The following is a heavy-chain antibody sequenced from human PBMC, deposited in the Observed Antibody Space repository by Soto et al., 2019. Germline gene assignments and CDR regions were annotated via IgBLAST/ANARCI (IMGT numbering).Heavy chain of an antibody. CDR2: IKSKTSGGTT. CDR1: GFTFSKAW. V-gene: IGHV3-15*01. Sequence: EVQLVESGGGLVKPGGSLRLSCAVSGFTFSKAWMSWVRQAPGKGLEWVGRIKSKTSGGTTDYAAPVKGRFTISRDDSKNTLNLQMNSLRTEDTAVYYCARGVRFQGRVYYLDSWGQGTLVTVSS. CDR3: ARGVRFQGRVYYLDS. J-gene: IGHJ4*02. D-gene: IGHD3-3*01.